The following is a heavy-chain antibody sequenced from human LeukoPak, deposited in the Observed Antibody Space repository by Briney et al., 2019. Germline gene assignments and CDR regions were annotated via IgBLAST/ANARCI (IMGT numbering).Heavy chain of an antibody. CDR2: IRYDGSNK. CDR1: GFTFSSYG. CDR3: AKAVHVGPNAFDI. J-gene: IGHJ3*02. V-gene: IGHV3-30*02. Sequence: GGSLRLSCAASGFTFSSYGMHWVRQAPGKGLEWVAFIRYDGSNKYYADPVKGRFTISRDNSKNTLYLQMNSLRAEDTAVHYCAKAVHVGPNAFDIWGQGTMVTVSS.